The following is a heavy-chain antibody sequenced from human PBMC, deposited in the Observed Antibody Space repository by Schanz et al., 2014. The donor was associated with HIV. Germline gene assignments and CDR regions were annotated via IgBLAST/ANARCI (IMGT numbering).Heavy chain of an antibody. CDR2: LTDSGDKT. Sequence: EALLLESGGGLVQPGGSLRLSCRGSEFPFSHNAMTWVRQAPGKGLQWVSSLTDSGDKTDYTDSVKGRFTISRDNSRNTLFLQMDSLRVDDTAVYYCAQMGAFAAFDIWGHGTVVTVSS. J-gene: IGHJ3*02. CDR3: AQMGAFAAFDI. CDR1: EFPFSHNA. D-gene: IGHD3-16*01. V-gene: IGHV3-23*01.